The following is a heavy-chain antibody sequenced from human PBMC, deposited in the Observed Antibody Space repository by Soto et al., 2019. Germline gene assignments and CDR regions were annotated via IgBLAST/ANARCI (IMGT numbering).Heavy chain of an antibody. CDR2: ISASGGRT. D-gene: IGHD1-26*01. V-gene: IGHV3-23*01. CDR1: GFTFNSYA. Sequence: GGSLRLSCAASGFTFNSYAMSWVRQAPGKGLEWVSGISASGGRTYYADSVKGRFTISRDNSKNTMYLQMNSLRVEDTAVYKCAKDWDLLRAFDLWGQGTMVTVSS. CDR3: AKDWDLLRAFDL. J-gene: IGHJ3*01.